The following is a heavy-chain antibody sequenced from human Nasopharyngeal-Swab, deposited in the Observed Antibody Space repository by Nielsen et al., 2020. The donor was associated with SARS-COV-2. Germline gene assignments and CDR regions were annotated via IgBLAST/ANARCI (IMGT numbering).Heavy chain of an antibody. V-gene: IGHV4-31*02. CDR2: IYYTGST. Sequence: WIRQPPGKGLEWIGYIYYTGSTYCNPSLKRRVTISVDTSKNQYSLKLTSVTAADTAVYYCARYPSSSGSSYGKDVWGQGTTVTVSS. CDR3: ARYPSSSGSSYGKDV. J-gene: IGHJ6*02. D-gene: IGHD6-13*01.